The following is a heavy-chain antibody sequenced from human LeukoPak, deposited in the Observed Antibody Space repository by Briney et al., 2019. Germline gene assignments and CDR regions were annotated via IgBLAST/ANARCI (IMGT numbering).Heavy chain of an antibody. D-gene: IGHD1-1*01. V-gene: IGHV1-69*06. Sequence: SVKVSCKASGGTFSSYAISWVPQAPGQGLEWMGGIIPIFGTANYAQKFQGRVTITADKSTSTAYMELSSLRSEDTAVYYCARDLTGTEGDYWGQGTLVTVSS. CDR2: IIPIFGTA. CDR1: GGTFSSYA. CDR3: ARDLTGTEGDY. J-gene: IGHJ4*02.